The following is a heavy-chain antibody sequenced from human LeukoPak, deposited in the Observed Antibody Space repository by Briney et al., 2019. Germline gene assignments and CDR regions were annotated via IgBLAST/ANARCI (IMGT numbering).Heavy chain of an antibody. CDR1: GFTFSSYE. J-gene: IGHJ4*02. D-gene: IGHD6-19*01. V-gene: IGHV3-48*03. CDR3: ARVGQWRVNY. Sequence: PGGSLRLSCAASGFTFSSYEMNWVRQAPGKGLEWVSYTSSSGYTRYYADSVKGRFTISRDNAKNSLYLQMNSLRAEDTAVYYCARVGQWRVNYWGRGTLVTVSS. CDR2: TSSSGYTR.